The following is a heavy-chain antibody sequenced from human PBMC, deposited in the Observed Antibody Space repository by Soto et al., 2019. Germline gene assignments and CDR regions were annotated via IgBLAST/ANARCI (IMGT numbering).Heavy chain of an antibody. V-gene: IGHV3-30*18. CDR2: ISYDGSNK. CDR1: GFTFSSYA. J-gene: IGHJ4*02. Sequence: QVQLVESGGGVVQPGKSLRLSCAASGFTFSSYAIHWVRQAPGKGLEWVAVISYDGSNKNYADSVKGRFTISRDNSNHTVYLQMDSLRAEDTAVYYCAKDFLLCGSFPDPGASDYWGQGTLVIVSS. D-gene: IGHD1-26*01. CDR3: AKDFLLCGSFPDPGASDY.